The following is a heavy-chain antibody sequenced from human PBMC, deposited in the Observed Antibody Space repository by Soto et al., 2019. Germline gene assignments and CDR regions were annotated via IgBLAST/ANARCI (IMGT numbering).Heavy chain of an antibody. Sequence: QITLKESGPTLVKPTQTLTLTCTFSGFSLSTSGVGVGWIRQPPGKALEWLALIYWDDDKRYSPSLKSRLTITKDTSKNQVVLTMTNMDPVDTATYYCAHCSYASGEVTTSAEYFQHWGQGSLVTVSS. D-gene: IGHD3-10*01. CDR1: GFSLSTSGVG. CDR3: AHCSYASGEVTTSAEYFQH. CDR2: IYWDDDK. V-gene: IGHV2-5*02. J-gene: IGHJ1*01.